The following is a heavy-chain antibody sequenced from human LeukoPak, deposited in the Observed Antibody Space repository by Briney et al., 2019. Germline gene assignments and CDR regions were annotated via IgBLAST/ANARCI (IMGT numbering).Heavy chain of an antibody. CDR3: ARHVPTWGTGFNYYFDY. V-gene: IGHV4-39*01. Sequence: PSETLPLTCTVSGGSISSSNYYWGWIRQPPGKGLEWIGSIYYSGNTHNNPSLTSRVTISVDTSKNQFSLKLSSVTAADTAVYYCARHVPTWGTGFNYYFDYWGQGTLVTVSS. J-gene: IGHJ4*02. CDR1: GGSISSSNYY. D-gene: IGHD3-16*01. CDR2: IYYSGNT.